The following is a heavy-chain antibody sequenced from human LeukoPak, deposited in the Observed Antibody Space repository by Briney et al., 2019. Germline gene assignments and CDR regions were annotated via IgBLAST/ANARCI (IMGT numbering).Heavy chain of an antibody. CDR1: GYNFITYW. D-gene: IGHD3-10*01. CDR2: IYPGDSDT. CDR3: ARLRFLWFGNFDP. V-gene: IGHV5-51*01. J-gene: IGHJ5*02. Sequence: GESLKISCKGSGYNFITYWIGWVRQMPGKGLEWMGIIYPGDSDTRYSPSFQGQVTISADKSISTAYLQWSSLKASDTAMYYCARLRFLWFGNFDPWGQGTLVTVSS.